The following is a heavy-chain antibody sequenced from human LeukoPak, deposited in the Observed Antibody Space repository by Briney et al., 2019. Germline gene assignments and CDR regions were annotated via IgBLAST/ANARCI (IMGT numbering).Heavy chain of an antibody. D-gene: IGHD5-24*01. CDR3: ARSWQQFSDY. CDR1: GGSISSGSYY. V-gene: IGHV4-61*02. J-gene: IGHJ4*02. CDR2: FYTSGST. Sequence: SETLSLTCTVSGGSISSGSYYWSWIRQPAGKGLEWIGRFYTSGSTNYNPSLKSRVTISVDTSKNQFSLKLSSVTAADTAVYYCARSWQQFSDYWGQGTLVTVSS.